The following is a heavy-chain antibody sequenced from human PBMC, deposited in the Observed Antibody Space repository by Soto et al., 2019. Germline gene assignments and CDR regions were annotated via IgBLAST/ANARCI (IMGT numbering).Heavy chain of an antibody. V-gene: IGHV3-23*01. CDR3: AKDLNGDILGLDY. J-gene: IGHJ4*02. CDR1: GFTFSSYA. Sequence: EVQLLESGGGLVQPGGSLRLSCAASGFTFSSYAMSWVRQSPGKGLEWVSAISGSGGSTYYADSVKGLFTISRDNSKNTLYLQMNSLRAEDTAVYYCAKDLNGDILGLDYWGQGTLVTVSS. CDR2: ISGSGGST. D-gene: IGHD3-9*01.